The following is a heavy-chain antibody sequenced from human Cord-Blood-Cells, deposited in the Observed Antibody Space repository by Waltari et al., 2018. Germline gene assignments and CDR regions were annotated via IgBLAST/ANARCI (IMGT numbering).Heavy chain of an antibody. CDR2: ISGRCGSK. Sequence: EVQLLESGGGLVQPGGSLRLSCAASGFTFSSYAMSWVRQAPGKGLEWVSAISGRCGSKYYADSVKGRFTISRDNSKNTLYLQMNSLRAEDTAVYYCAKGVVVVAAPSYWGQGTLVTVSS. CDR1: GFTFSSYA. CDR3: AKGVVVVAAPSY. D-gene: IGHD2-15*01. J-gene: IGHJ4*02. V-gene: IGHV3-23*01.